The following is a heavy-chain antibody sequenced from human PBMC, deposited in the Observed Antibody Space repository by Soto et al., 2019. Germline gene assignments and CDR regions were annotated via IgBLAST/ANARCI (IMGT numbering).Heavy chain of an antibody. CDR3: AGEGKYGSGRNFEY. CDR1: GFTFSSYA. V-gene: IGHV3-23*01. D-gene: IGHD3-10*01. J-gene: IGHJ4*02. Sequence: GGSLRLSCAASGFTFSSYAMSWVRQAPGKGLEWVSAISGSGGSTYYADSVKGRFTISRDNSKNTLYLQMNSLSAEDTAVYYWAGEGKYGSGRNFEYWGQGSLVTVSS. CDR2: ISGSGGST.